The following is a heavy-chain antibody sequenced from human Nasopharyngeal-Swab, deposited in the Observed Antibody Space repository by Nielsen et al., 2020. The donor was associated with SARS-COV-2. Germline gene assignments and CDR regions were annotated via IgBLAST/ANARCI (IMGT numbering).Heavy chain of an antibody. Sequence: GESLKISCAASGFTFSNAWMNWVRQAPGKGLEWVGRIKSKTDGGTTDYAAPVKGRFTISRDDSKNTLYLQMNSLKTEDTAVYYCARDPMTTVSRFDYWGQGTLVTVSS. CDR1: GFTFSNAW. V-gene: IGHV3-15*07. J-gene: IGHJ4*02. D-gene: IGHD4-11*01. CDR3: ARDPMTTVSRFDY. CDR2: IKSKTDGGTT.